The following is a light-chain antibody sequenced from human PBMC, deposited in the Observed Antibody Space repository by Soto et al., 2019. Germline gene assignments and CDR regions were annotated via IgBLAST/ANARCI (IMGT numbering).Light chain of an antibody. CDR3: CSYAGSSTPYG. Sequence: QSVLTQPASVSGSPGQSITISCTGTSSDVGNYNLVSWYQQHSGKAPKLMVYEVSKRPSGVSNRFSGSKSGNTASLTISGLQAEDETDYYCCSYAGSSTPYGFGTGTKVTVL. CDR2: EVS. V-gene: IGLV2-23*02. J-gene: IGLJ1*01. CDR1: SSDVGNYNL.